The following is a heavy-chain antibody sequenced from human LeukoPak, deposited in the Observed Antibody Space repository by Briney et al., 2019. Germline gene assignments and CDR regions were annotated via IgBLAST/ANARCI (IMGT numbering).Heavy chain of an antibody. CDR3: AREVYDILTGYPS. V-gene: IGHV4-61*02. J-gene: IGHJ4*02. D-gene: IGHD3-9*01. CDR2: IYTSGST. CDR1: GGSISSGSYY. Sequence: SETLSLTCTVSGGSISSGSYYWSWIRQPAGKGLEWIGRIYTSGSTNYNPSLKSRVTISVDTSKNQFSLKLSSVTAADTAVYYCAREVYDILTGYPSWGQGTLVTVSS.